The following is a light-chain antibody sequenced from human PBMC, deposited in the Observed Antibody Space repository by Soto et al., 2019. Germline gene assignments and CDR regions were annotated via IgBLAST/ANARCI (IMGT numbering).Light chain of an antibody. Sequence: QMTQSPSSLSASVGDRVTITCRASQGISNYLAWYQQKPGKVPKLLIYAASTLQSGVPSRFSGSGSGTDFTLTISGLQPEDVATYYCQKYNSAPRTFGPGTKVDIK. V-gene: IGKV1-27*01. CDR3: QKYNSAPRT. J-gene: IGKJ3*01. CDR1: QGISNY. CDR2: AAS.